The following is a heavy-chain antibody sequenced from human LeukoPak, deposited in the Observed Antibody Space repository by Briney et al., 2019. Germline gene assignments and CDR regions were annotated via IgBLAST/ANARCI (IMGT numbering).Heavy chain of an antibody. CDR3: ARSTGYYHDY. D-gene: IGHD3-9*01. CDR1: GGTFSSYA. Sequence: ASVEVSCKASGGTFSSYAISWVRQAPGQGLEWMGWINPNSGGTNYAQKFQGRVTMTRDTSISTAYMEVSRLRSDDTAVYYCARSTGYYHDYWGQGTLVTVSS. J-gene: IGHJ4*02. CDR2: INPNSGGT. V-gene: IGHV1-2*02.